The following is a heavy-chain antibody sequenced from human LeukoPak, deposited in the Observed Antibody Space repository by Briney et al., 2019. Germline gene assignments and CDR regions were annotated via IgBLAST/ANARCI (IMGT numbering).Heavy chain of an antibody. D-gene: IGHD5-18*01. V-gene: IGHV3-33*01. CDR1: GFIFSKYA. Sequence: GGSLRLSCAASGFIFSKYAMHWVRQTPGKGLEGVAAVWNDGSDENYADSVKGRFTISSDNSKNTLYLQMNSLRAEDTAVYYCAGGGYSYEGYEFDYWGQGTLVTVSS. CDR2: VWNDGSDE. CDR3: AGGGYSYEGYEFDY. J-gene: IGHJ4*02.